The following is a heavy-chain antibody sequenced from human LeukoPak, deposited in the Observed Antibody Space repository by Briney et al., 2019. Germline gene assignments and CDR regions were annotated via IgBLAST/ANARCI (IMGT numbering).Heavy chain of an antibody. CDR3: ARYSGYEQSVDY. CDR2: MNPNSGNT. J-gene: IGHJ4*02. D-gene: IGHD5-12*01. Sequence: GASVKVSCKASGYTFTSYDINWVRPATGQGLEWMGWMNPNSGNTGYAQKFQGRVTITRNTSMSTAYMELSSLRSEDTAVYYCARYSGYEQSVDYWGQGTLVTVSS. CDR1: GYTFTSYD. V-gene: IGHV1-8*03.